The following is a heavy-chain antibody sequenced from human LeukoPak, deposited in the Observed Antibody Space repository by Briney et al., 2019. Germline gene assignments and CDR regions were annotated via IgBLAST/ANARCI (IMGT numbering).Heavy chain of an antibody. CDR1: GGSLSRYY. CDR3: ARVYYDILTGYPNDAFDI. V-gene: IGHV4-59*01. CDR2: IYYSGST. J-gene: IGHJ3*02. Sequence: SEALSLTCTVSGGSLSRYYWSWVRQPPGEGLGWIGYIYYSGSTNYNPSLKSRVTISVDTSKNQCSLQLSSVTAADTAVYYCARVYYDILTGYPNDAFDIWGQGTMVTVSS. D-gene: IGHD3-9*01.